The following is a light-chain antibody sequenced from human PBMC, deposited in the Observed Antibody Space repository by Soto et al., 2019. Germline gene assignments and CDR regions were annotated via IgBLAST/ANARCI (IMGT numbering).Light chain of an antibody. CDR1: SSDVGGYNY. Sequence: QSVLTQPASVSGSPGQSITISCTGTSSDVGGYNYVSWYQSHAGKAPKLMIYDVSNRPSGVSNRFSGSRSGNTAALTISGLQAEDEADYYCTSYTTSSTVVFGGGTKLTVL. J-gene: IGLJ2*01. V-gene: IGLV2-14*03. CDR3: TSYTTSSTVV. CDR2: DVS.